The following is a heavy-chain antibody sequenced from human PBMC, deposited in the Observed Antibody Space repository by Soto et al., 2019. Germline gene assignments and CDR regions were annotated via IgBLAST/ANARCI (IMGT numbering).Heavy chain of an antibody. CDR1: VFTFSSYS. V-gene: IGHV3-21*01. CDR2: ISSSSSYI. CDR3: VRVVGLMQHAGSVDAFYI. Sequence: GGSLRLSCSASVFTFSSYSMNWGRQAPGKGLEWVSSISSSSSYIYYADSVKGRFTISRDNAKNSLYLQMNSLRAEDTAVYYCVRVVGLMQHAGSVDAFYIWGQGKLVTV. D-gene: IGHD3-10*01. J-gene: IGHJ3*02.